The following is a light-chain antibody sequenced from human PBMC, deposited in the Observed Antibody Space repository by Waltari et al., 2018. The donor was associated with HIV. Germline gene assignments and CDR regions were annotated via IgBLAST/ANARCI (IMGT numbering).Light chain of an antibody. Sequence: ELVLTPSSGTLSLSPGERATLPCSARQSHSASYLTWDQHKPGQAPKLLMYGASSRATGIPDRFSGSGSGTDFTLIINRLEPEDFAVYFCHHYGDSPPYTFGQGTRLEIK. J-gene: IGKJ2*01. V-gene: IGKV3-20*01. CDR3: HHYGDSPPYT. CDR1: QSHSASY. CDR2: GAS.